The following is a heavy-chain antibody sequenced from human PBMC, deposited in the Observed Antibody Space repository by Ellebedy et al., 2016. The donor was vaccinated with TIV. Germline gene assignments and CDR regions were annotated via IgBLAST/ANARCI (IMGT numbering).Heavy chain of an antibody. CDR2: ISYDGSNK. CDR1: GFTFSDYG. CDR3: AREFRFEEWLSSIGYDWYFDL. V-gene: IGHV3-30*03. D-gene: IGHD3-3*01. Sequence: GGSLRLSCAASGFTFSDYGMHWVRQAPGKGLEWVAVISYDGSNKYYADSVKGRFTISRDNSKNTLYLQMNSLRAEDTAVYYCAREFRFEEWLSSIGYDWYFDLWGRGTLVTVSS. J-gene: IGHJ2*01.